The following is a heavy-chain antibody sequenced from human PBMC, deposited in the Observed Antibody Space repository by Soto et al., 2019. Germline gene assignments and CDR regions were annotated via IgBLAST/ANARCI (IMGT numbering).Heavy chain of an antibody. CDR2: ISSSGGST. D-gene: IGHD5-18*01. J-gene: IGHJ4*02. CDR1: GFTFSSYA. CDR3: AKDGLGAYSYGSYYFDY. V-gene: IGHV3-23*01. Sequence: EVQLLESGGGLVQPGGSLRLSCAASGFTFSSYAMSWVRQAPGKGLEWVSTISSSGGSTYYADSVKGRFTISRGNSKNTLYLQMNRLRAEDTAVYYCAKDGLGAYSYGSYYFDYWGQGTLVSVSS.